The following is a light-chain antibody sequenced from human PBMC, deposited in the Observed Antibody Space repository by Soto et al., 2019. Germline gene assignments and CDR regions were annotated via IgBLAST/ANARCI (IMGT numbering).Light chain of an antibody. CDR1: QGISSY. V-gene: IGKV1-9*01. CDR2: AAS. CDR3: QQLNSYPIT. Sequence: DIPLTQSPSFLSASVGDRVTINCRASQGISSYLAWYQQKPGKAPKLLIYAASTLQSGVPSRFSGSGSGTEFTLTISRLQPEDVATYYCQQLNSYPITLGQGTRLEI. J-gene: IGKJ5*01.